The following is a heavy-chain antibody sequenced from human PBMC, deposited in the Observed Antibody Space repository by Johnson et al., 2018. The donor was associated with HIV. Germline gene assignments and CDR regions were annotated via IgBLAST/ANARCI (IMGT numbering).Heavy chain of an antibody. V-gene: IGHV3-9*01. Sequence: VQLVESGGGLVQPGRSLRLSCAASGFTFDDYAMHWVRQAPGKGLEWVSGISWNSGSIGYADSVKGRFTISRDNAKNSLYLQMNSLRAEDTAVYYCARDRGGYYYDSSGLDAFDIWGKGQWSPSLQ. D-gene: IGHD3-22*01. CDR3: ARDRGGYYYDSSGLDAFDI. CDR2: ISWNSGSI. CDR1: GFTFDDYA. J-gene: IGHJ3*02.